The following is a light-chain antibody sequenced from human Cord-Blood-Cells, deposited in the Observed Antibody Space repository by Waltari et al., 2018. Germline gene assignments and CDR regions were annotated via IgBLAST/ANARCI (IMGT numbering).Light chain of an antibody. J-gene: IGLJ3*02. CDR3: SSYTSSSTWV. CDR1: SSDVGRSHY. V-gene: IGLV2-14*03. Sequence: QSALTQPASVSGSPGQSITLPCTGTSSDVGRSHYVSWYQQHPGKAPKLMIYDVSNRPSGVSNRFSGSKSGNTASLTISGLQAEDEADYYCSSYTSSSTWVFGGGTKLTVL. CDR2: DVS.